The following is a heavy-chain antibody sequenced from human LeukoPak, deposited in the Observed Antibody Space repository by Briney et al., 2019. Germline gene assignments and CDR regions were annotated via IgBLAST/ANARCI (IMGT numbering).Heavy chain of an antibody. CDR3: GKVGGNSNS. CDR2: IHNSRGT. CDR1: GGSITSDIFY. V-gene: IGHV4-31*03. D-gene: IGHD4-23*01. Sequence: PSETLSLTCTVSGGSITSDIFYWNWIRQHPGKGLEGIGSIHNSRGTSYNPSLGSRLTISVDTSENQFFLKMSYVTAADTAMYYCGKVGGNSNSWGQGTLVTVSS. J-gene: IGHJ5*02.